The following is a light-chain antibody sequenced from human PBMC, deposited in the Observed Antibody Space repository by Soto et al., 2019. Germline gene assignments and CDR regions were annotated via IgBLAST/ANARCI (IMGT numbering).Light chain of an antibody. V-gene: IGLV2-14*01. J-gene: IGLJ3*02. CDR2: DVS. Sequence: QSVLTQPASVSGSPGQSITISCTGTSSDVGRYIYVSWYQQHPGRAPKLMIYDVSNRPSGVSNRFSGSKSGNTASLTISGLQAEDEADYYCSSYTASSTRVFGGGTKVTVL. CDR3: SSYTASSTRV. CDR1: SSDVGRYIY.